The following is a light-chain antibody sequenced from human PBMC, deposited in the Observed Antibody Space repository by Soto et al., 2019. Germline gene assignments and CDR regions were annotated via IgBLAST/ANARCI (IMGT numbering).Light chain of an antibody. Sequence: ETVLTQSPATLSLSPGERGTLSCRASQSVSTYLAWYQQKPGQAPRLLIYDASNGATGIPARFSGSGSGTDFTLTISSLEPEDFAVYYCQQRGNWPYTFGQGTKLEIK. V-gene: IGKV3-11*01. J-gene: IGKJ2*01. CDR2: DAS. CDR3: QQRGNWPYT. CDR1: QSVSTY.